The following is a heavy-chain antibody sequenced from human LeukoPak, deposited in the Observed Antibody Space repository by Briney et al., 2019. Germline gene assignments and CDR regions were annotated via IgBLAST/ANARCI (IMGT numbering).Heavy chain of an antibody. Sequence: GGSLRDSCVASGFTFSRYTMNGVRQATGKGLEWVSPTSSGSTYIYYADSVKGRFTISRDNAKNSLYLQMNSLRAEDTAVYYCAAHYYDSSGWLGPFDIWGQGTMVTVSS. CDR2: TSSGSTYI. D-gene: IGHD3-22*01. J-gene: IGHJ3*02. CDR3: AAHYYDSSGWLGPFDI. CDR1: GFTFSRYT. V-gene: IGHV3-21*01.